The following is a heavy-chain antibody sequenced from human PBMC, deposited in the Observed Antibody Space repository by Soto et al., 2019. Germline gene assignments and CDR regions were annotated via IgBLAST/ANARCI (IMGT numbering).Heavy chain of an antibody. V-gene: IGHV1-18*01. J-gene: IGHJ5*02. D-gene: IGHD6-13*01. CDR2: ISAYNGNT. CDR3: ARIAAAGTGTPGGYNWFDP. Sequence: ASVKVSCKASGYTFTSYGISWVRQAPGQGLEWMGWISAYNGNTNYAQKLQGRVTMTTDTSTSTAYMELRSLRSDDTAVYYCARIAAAGTGTPGGYNWFDPWGQGTLVTVSS. CDR1: GYTFTSYG.